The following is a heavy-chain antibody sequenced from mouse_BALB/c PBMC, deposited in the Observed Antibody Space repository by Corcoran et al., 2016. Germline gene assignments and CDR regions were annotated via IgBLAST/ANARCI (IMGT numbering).Heavy chain of an antibody. CDR3: ATLLLPFDY. CDR1: GYSITSGYY. V-gene: IGHV3-6*02. CDR2: ISYDGTN. Sequence: DVQLQESGPGLVKPSQSLSLTCSVTGYSITSGYYWNWIRHFPGNKLEWMGYISYDGTNNYNPSLKNRISITRDTSKNQFFLKLNSVTTEDTATYYCATLLLPFDYWGQGTTLTVSS. J-gene: IGHJ2*01. D-gene: IGHD1-2*01.